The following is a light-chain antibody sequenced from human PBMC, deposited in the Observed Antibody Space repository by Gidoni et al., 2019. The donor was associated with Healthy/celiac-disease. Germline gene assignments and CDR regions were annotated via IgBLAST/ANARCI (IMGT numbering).Light chain of an antibody. V-gene: IGKV1-39*01. Sequence: DIQMTQSPSSLSASVGDRITISCRTSQTIGSSLNWYQQKPGKAPKVLIRAASSLQSGVPSRFSGSGSGTYFTLTISSLQPEDLGTYYCQQTYFAPPFTCXPXTKVEI. CDR3: QQTYFAPPFT. CDR1: QTIGSS. CDR2: AAS. J-gene: IGKJ3*01.